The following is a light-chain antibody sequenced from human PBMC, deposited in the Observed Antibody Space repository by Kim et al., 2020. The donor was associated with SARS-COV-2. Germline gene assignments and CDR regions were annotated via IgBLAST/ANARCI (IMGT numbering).Light chain of an antibody. V-gene: IGLV1-47*01. Sequence: ELTQPPSASGTPGQRVTISCSGSSSNIGSNYVYWYQQLPGTAPKLLIYRNNQRPSGVPDRFSGSKSGTSASLAISGLRSEDEADYYCATWDDSLSGWVFGGGTQLTVL. J-gene: IGLJ3*02. CDR3: ATWDDSLSGWV. CDR2: RNN. CDR1: SSNIGSNY.